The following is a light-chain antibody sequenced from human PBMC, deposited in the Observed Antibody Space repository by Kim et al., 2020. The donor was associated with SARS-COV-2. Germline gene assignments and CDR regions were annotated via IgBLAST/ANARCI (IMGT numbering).Light chain of an antibody. V-gene: IGKV1-5*03. CDR2: LAS. Sequence: DIQMTQSPSTLSASVGDRVTITCRASQTISTWLAWYQQKPGKAPNLLIYLASTLESGVPSRFIGSGSGTEFTLTIDSLQPDDFGTYYCQHYSRFPYTFGQGPRWISN. CDR1: QTISTW. J-gene: IGKJ2*01. CDR3: QHYSRFPYT.